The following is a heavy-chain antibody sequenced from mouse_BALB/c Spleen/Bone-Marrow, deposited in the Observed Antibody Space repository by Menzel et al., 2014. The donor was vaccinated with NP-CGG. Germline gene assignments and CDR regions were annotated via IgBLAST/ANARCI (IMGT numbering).Heavy chain of an antibody. CDR1: GFNIKDTY. CDR3: ASYYYGSSLFAY. D-gene: IGHD1-1*01. Sequence: VQLQQSGAELVKPGASVKLSCTAPGFNIKDTYMHRVKQRPEQGLEWIGRIDPANGNTKYDPKFQGKATITADTSSNTAYLQLSSLTSEDTAVYYCASYYYGSSLFAYWGQGTLVTVSA. J-gene: IGHJ3*01. CDR2: IDPANGNT. V-gene: IGHV14-3*02.